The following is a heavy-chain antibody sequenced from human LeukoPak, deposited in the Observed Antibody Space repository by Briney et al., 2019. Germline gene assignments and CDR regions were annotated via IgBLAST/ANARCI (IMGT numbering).Heavy chain of an antibody. J-gene: IGHJ4*02. V-gene: IGHV1-69*04. D-gene: IGHD2-2*02. CDR3: AQAYSSSTSCYKNKVAYDY. CDR2: IIPIFGIA. CDR1: GCTLSSYV. Sequence: SVKVSCKASGCTLSSYVISWVRQAPGQELEWMGRIIPIFGIANYAHKFQGRVTITANKSTSTAYMELSSLRSEDTAVYYCAQAYSSSTSCYKNKVAYDYWGQGTLVTVSS.